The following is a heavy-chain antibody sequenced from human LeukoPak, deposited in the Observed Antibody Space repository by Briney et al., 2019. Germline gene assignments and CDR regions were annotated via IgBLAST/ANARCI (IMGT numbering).Heavy chain of an antibody. J-gene: IGHJ3*02. CDR1: GGSISSYY. V-gene: IGHV4-59*01. CDR3: ARVVPTVAWAFDI. Sequence: SETLSLTCTVSGGSISSYYWSWIRQPPGKGLEWIGYIYYSGSTNYNPSLKSRVTISVDTSKNQFSLKLSSVTAADTAVYYCARVVPTVAWAFDIWGQGTMVTVSS. CDR2: IYYSGST. D-gene: IGHD4-23*01.